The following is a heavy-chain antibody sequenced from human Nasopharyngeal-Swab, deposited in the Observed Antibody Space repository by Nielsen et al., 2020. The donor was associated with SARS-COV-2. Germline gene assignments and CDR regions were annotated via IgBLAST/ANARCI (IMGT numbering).Heavy chain of an antibody. J-gene: IGHJ6*02. D-gene: IGHD3-3*01. V-gene: IGHV3-48*03. CDR2: ISSSGSTI. CDR1: GFTFSSYE. Sequence: GSLRLSCAASGFTFSSYEMNWVRQAPGKGREWVSYISSSGSTIYYADSVKGRFTISRDNAKNSLYLQMNSLRAEDTAVYYCARVPGITIFGVVIDGYYGMDVWGQGTTVTVSS. CDR3: ARVPGITIFGVVIDGYYGMDV.